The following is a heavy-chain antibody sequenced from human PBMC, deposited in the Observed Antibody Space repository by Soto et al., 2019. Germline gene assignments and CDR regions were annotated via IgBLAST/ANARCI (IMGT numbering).Heavy chain of an antibody. J-gene: IGHJ6*02. CDR2: TITIFGTA. V-gene: IGHV1-69*13. CDR1: GGTFSSYA. D-gene: IGHD5-12*01. Sequence: AAVKVSCKASGGTFSSYAISWVRQAPGQGLGWMGGTITIFGTANYAQKFQGRVTITADESTSTAYMELSSLRSEDTAVYYCARRIAYSGYEYLDYYGMDVWGQGTTVAVSS. CDR3: ARRIAYSGYEYLDYYGMDV.